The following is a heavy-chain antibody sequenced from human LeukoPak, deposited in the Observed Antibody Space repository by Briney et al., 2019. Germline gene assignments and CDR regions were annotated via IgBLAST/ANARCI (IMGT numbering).Heavy chain of an antibody. D-gene: IGHD3-22*01. CDR1: GYTFTGYY. J-gene: IGHJ4*02. V-gene: IGHV1-2*02. CDR3: ARARVRGYYYDSSGFLGY. Sequence: ASVKVSCKASGYTFTGYYMHWVRQAPGQGLEWMGWINPNSGGTTYAQKFQGRVTMTRDTSISTAYMELSRLRSDDTAVYYCARARVRGYYYDSSGFLGYWGQGTLVTVSS. CDR2: INPNSGGT.